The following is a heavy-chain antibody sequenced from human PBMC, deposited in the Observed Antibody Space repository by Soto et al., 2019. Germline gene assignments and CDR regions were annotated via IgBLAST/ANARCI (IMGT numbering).Heavy chain of an antibody. J-gene: IGHJ4*02. CDR2: INAGNGNT. V-gene: IGHV1-3*01. CDR1: GYTFTSYA. CDR3: ARDLGGWPDY. D-gene: IGHD6-19*01. Sequence: QVQLVQAWVEVKKPGASVKVSCKASGYTFTSYAMHWVCQAPGQRLEWMGWINAGNGNTKYSQKFQGRVTITIDTSESTAYMELSSLRSEDTAIYYCARDLGGWPDYWGQGTLVTVSS.